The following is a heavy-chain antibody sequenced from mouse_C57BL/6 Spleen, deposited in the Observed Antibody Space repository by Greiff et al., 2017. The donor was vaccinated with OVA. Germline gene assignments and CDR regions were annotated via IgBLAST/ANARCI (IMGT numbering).Heavy chain of an antibody. CDR3: ARDGSSYRDYFDY. Sequence: VQLQQSGPELVKPGASVKISCKASGYSFTDYNMNWVKQSNGKSLEFLVVLTPHSGPTSYNQKFKGKATLTVDQSSSTAYMQLNSLTSEDSAVYYCARDGSSYRDYFDYWGQGTTLTVSS. CDR2: LTPHSGPT. D-gene: IGHD1-1*01. J-gene: IGHJ2*01. CDR1: GYSFTDYN. V-gene: IGHV1-39*01.